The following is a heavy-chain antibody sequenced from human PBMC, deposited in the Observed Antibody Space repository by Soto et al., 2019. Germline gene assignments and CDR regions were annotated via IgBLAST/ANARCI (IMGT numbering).Heavy chain of an antibody. CDR1: GGSISSGGYY. D-gene: IGHD3-16*01. J-gene: IGHJ3*02. V-gene: IGHV4-31*03. Sequence: SETLSLTCTVSGGSISSGGYYWSWIRQHPGKGLEWIGYIYYSGSTYYNPSLKSRVTISVDTSKNQFSLKLSSVTAADTAVYYCARVSDRHIYYVWGAPGAFDIWGQATMVTVTS. CDR3: ARVSDRHIYYVWGAPGAFDI. CDR2: IYYSGST.